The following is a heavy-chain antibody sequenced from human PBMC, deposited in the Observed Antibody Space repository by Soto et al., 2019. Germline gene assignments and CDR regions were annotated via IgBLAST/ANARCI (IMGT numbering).Heavy chain of an antibody. J-gene: IGHJ6*02. D-gene: IGHD4-17*01. Sequence: QLQLQESGSGLVKPSQTLSLTCAVSGGSISSDNCSWSWIRQPPGKGLEWIGYIYHSGSTDYNPSSKRRAFRSVDKARHQFTLKLSAVSAADTAVYFCARVHVTICYGMDVWGQGPTVTVSS. CDR3: ARVHVTICYGMDV. CDR1: GGSISSDNCS. CDR2: IYHSGST. V-gene: IGHV4-30-2*01.